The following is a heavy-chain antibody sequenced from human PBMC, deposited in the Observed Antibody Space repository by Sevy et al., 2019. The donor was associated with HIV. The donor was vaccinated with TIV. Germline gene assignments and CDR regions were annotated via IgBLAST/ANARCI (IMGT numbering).Heavy chain of an antibody. J-gene: IGHJ3*02. CDR3: ARDFLAVTSIPSDAFDI. CDR2: INPNSSDT. D-gene: IGHD2-21*02. V-gene: IGHV1-2*02. Sequence: ASVKVSCKASGYTFTGYYMNWVRQAPGQGLEWMGWINPNSSDTQYSEKFQGRVTMTRDTSISTAYMQLSSLRSDDTAVYYCARDFLAVTSIPSDAFDIWGQGTMATVSS. CDR1: GYTFTGYY.